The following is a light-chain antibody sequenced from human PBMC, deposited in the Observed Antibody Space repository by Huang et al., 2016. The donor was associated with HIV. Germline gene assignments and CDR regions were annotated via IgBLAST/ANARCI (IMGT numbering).Light chain of an antibody. CDR1: QSVGNN. CDR2: VAS. CDR3: QQYDNWPPNT. V-gene: IGKV3-15*01. J-gene: IGKJ5*01. Sequence: EIVMTQSPATLSVSPGERATLSCMASQSVGNNLAWYQQRPGQAPRLLIYVASTGATGIPARFSGSGSGTEFTLTISSLQSEDFAVYYCQQYDNWPPNTFGQGTRLDIK.